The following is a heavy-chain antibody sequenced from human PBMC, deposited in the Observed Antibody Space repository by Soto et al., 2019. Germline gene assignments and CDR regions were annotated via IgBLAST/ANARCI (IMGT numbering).Heavy chain of an antibody. Sequence: HPVGSLRLSCEASGLVFSSFWMSWVRQAPGKGLEWVAYIKQDGSEKYYVDSVKGRFTISRDNPKSSLYLQMNNLRAEDTAVYYCARGHKGLEVWGQGTTVTVSS. J-gene: IGHJ6*02. CDR3: ARGHKGLEV. CDR1: GLVFSSFW. CDR2: IKQDGSEK. V-gene: IGHV3-7*01.